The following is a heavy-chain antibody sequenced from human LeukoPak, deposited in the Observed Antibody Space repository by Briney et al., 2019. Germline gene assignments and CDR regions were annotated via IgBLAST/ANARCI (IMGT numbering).Heavy chain of an antibody. Sequence: PSETLSLTCTVSGVSISSSSYYWGWIRQPPGKGLEWIGSIYYSGSTYYNPSLKSRVTISVDRSKNQFSLKLSSVTAADTAVYYCGGGSGWLNWFDPWGQGTLVTVSS. CDR1: GVSISSSSYY. CDR3: GGGSGWLNWFDP. V-gene: IGHV4-39*01. CDR2: IYYSGST. D-gene: IGHD6-19*01. J-gene: IGHJ5*02.